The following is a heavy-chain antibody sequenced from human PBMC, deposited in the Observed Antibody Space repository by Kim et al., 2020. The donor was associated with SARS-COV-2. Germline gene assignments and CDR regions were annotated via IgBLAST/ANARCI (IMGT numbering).Heavy chain of an antibody. CDR2: RP. Sequence: RPYYNPSLKSRITISVDTSKNQFSLKLSSVTAADTAVYYCARLGYYYDSSGYRNRGYYFDYWGQGTLVTVSS. J-gene: IGHJ4*02. CDR3: ARLGYYYDSSGYRNRGYYFDY. D-gene: IGHD3-22*01. V-gene: IGHV4-39*01.